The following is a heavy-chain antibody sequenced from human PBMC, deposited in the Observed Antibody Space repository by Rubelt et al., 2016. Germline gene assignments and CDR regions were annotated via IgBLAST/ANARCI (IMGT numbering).Heavy chain of an antibody. CDR2: INHSGNT. Sequence: QVQLQQWGAGLLKPSETLSLTCAVYGGSFRGYYWYWIRQPPGKGLEWIGEINHSGNTNYNPSLKIRVTISIDTSKNQFSLKLSSVTAADTAVYYCARARKADGVVIIRSGWFDPWGQGTLVTVSS. D-gene: IGHD3-3*01. CDR3: ARARKADGVVIIRSGWFDP. J-gene: IGHJ5*02. CDR1: GGSFRGYY. V-gene: IGHV4-34*01.